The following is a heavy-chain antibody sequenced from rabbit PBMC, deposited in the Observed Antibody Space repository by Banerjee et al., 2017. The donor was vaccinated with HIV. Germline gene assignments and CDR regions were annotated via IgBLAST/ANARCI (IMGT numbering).Heavy chain of an antibody. J-gene: IGHJ3*01. V-gene: IGHV1S45*01. D-gene: IGHD7-1*01. Sequence: QEQLVESGGDLVQPEGSLTLTCTASGFDFSISYYMCWVRQAPGKGLEWIACIYGGSGGNTYYASWAKGRFTISKTSSTTVTLRMTSLTAADTATYFCARDTGFNSGLWGQGTLVTVS. CDR2: IYGGSGGNT. CDR3: ARDTGFNSGL. CDR1: GFDFSISYY.